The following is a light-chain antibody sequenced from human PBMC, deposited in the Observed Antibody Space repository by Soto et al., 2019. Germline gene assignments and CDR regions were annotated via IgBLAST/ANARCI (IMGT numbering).Light chain of an antibody. CDR2: GAS. V-gene: IGKV3-20*01. J-gene: IGKJ4*01. Sequence: EIVLTQSPGTLSLSPGERATLSCRASQSVSSSYLAGYQQKPGQAPRLLIYGASSRATGIPDRFSGSGSGTEFTLTISRLEPEDFAVYYCQQYGSSPLTFGGGTKVEIK. CDR3: QQYGSSPLT. CDR1: QSVSSSY.